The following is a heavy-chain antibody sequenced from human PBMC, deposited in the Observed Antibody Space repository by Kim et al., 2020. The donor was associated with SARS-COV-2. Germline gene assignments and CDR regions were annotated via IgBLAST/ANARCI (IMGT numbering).Heavy chain of an antibody. CDR2: T. D-gene: IGHD3-3*02. Sequence: TTYADSLKGRLNISIDTDKNTLYLQMNSLRADDRAVYFCVREIRVALDYWGQGTLVTVSS. J-gene: IGHJ4*02. V-gene: IGHV3-74*01. CDR3: VREIRVALDY.